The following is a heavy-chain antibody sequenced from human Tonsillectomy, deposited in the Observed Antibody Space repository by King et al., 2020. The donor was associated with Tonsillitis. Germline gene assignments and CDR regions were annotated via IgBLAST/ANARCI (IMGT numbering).Heavy chain of an antibody. Sequence: VQLVESGGAVVQTGRSLRLSCAASGFTFKSYSMHWVRQAPGKGLEWVAIISYDGNKKSFTQSVKGRFSISRDTSKNTLYLQMNSLQPEDTAVYYCARDLDSMWISGYFAFWGQGTLVSVSS. D-gene: IGHD5-12*01. CDR1: GFTFKSYS. CDR3: ARDLDSMWISGYFAF. CDR2: ISYDGNKK. V-gene: IGHV3-30-3*01. J-gene: IGHJ4*02.